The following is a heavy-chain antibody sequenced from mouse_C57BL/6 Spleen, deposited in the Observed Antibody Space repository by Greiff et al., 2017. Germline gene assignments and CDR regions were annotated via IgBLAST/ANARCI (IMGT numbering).Heavy chain of an antibody. CDR1: GYTFTSYW. V-gene: IGHV1-50*01. J-gene: IGHJ4*01. D-gene: IGHD2-2*01. Sequence: QVQLQQPGAELLKPGASVKLSCKASGYTFTSYWMQWVKQRPGQGLEWIGEIDPSDSYTNYNQKFKGKATLTVDTSSSTAYMQLSSLTSEDSAVYYCARWLRRDYYAMDYWGQGTSVTFSS. CDR3: ARWLRRDYYAMDY. CDR2: IDPSDSYT.